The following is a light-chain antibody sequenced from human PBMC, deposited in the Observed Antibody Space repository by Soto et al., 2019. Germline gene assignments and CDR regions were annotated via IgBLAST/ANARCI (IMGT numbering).Light chain of an antibody. J-gene: IGKJ1*01. V-gene: IGKV3-20*01. Sequence: EIVLTQSPGTLSLSPGERATLSCRASQSVSSSYLAWYQQKPGQAPRLLIYGASSRANGIPDRFSGSGSGTDFTLTISRLEPEDFAVYYCQQYGSSSWTFGQGTKVEIK. CDR2: GAS. CDR1: QSVSSSY. CDR3: QQYGSSSWT.